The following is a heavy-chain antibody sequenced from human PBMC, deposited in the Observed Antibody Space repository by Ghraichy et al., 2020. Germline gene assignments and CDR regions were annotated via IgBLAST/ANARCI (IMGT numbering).Heavy chain of an antibody. Sequence: SETLSLTCTVSGGSISSGDYYWRWIRQPPGKGLEWIGYIYYSGSTYYNPSLKSRVTISVDTSKNQFSLKLSSVTAAATAVYYCARFRQYPLLSDDAFDIWGQGTMVTVSS. D-gene: IGHD2-2*01. CDR2: IYYSGST. CDR1: GGSISSGDYY. CDR3: ARFRQYPLLSDDAFDI. V-gene: IGHV4-30-4*01. J-gene: IGHJ3*02.